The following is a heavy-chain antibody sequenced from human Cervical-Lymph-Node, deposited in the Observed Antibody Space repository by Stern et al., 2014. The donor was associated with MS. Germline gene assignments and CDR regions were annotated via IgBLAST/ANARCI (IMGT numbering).Heavy chain of an antibody. D-gene: IGHD6-19*01. J-gene: IGHJ3*02. Sequence: VQLVESGGGLVQPGRSLRLSCAASGFTFDDYAMHWVRQAPGKGLEWVPGISWNSGSIGYADSVKGRFTISRDNAKNSLYLQMNSLRAEDTALYYCAKSRWLVGAFDIWGQGTMVTVSS. CDR3: AKSRWLVGAFDI. CDR2: ISWNSGSI. CDR1: GFTFDDYA. V-gene: IGHV3-9*01.